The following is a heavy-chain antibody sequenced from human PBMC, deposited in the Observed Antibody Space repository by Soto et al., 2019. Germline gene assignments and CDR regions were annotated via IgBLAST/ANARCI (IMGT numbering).Heavy chain of an antibody. Sequence: QVQLVQSGAGVKRPGASVKVSCKASGYTFTGYYIHWGRQAPGQGLEWMGGINTNSGGTNYAQKFQGRVTMTRDTSISTAYMELSRLTSDDTAVYYCARTQTNDYWGQGTLVTVSS. CDR2: INTNSGGT. J-gene: IGHJ4*02. CDR3: ARTQTNDY. V-gene: IGHV1-2*02. CDR1: GYTFTGYY.